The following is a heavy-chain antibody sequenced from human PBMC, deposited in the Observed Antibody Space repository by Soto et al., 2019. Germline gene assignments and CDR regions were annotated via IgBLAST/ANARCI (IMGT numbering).Heavy chain of an antibody. V-gene: IGHV3-23*01. D-gene: IGHD2-21*01. CDR1: GFMFNNSA. CDR2: VSDNGGSRGGT. CDR3: ARAKAVVIAALDI. J-gene: IGHJ3*02. Sequence: EVELLESGGGLVQPGGSLRLSCKASGFMFNNSAMTWVRQAPGQGLQWVASVSDNGGSRGGTYYADSVKARFTISRDNSKNTLYLQLDSLTGADTAVYYCARAKAVVIAALDIWGQGTMVTVSS.